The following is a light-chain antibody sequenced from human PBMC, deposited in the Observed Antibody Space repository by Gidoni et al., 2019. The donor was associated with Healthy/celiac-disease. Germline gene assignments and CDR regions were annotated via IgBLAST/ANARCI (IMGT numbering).Light chain of an antibody. CDR2: DAS. Sequence: DIQMTQSPSSLSASVGDRVTITCQASQDISNYLNWYQQKPGKDPKLLIYDASNLETGVPSRFSGSGSWTDFTFTISSLQPEDIATYYCQQYDNLSFTFGPGTKVDIK. CDR1: QDISNY. V-gene: IGKV1-33*01. J-gene: IGKJ3*01. CDR3: QQYDNLSFT.